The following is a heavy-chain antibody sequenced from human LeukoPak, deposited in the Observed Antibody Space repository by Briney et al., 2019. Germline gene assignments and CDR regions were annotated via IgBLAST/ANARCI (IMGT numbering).Heavy chain of an antibody. CDR1: GGSVSTYY. CDR2: IYPSGST. D-gene: IGHD3-22*01. Sequence: SETLSLTCTVSGGSVSTYYWSWIRQPPGRGLEWIGYIYPSGSTTYDPSLKSRVTISLDTSKNQFSLKLSSVAAADTAVYYCARLDYFYDSSRYSWYFDYWGQGALVTVSS. J-gene: IGHJ4*02. CDR3: ARLDYFYDSSRYSWYFDY. V-gene: IGHV4-4*09.